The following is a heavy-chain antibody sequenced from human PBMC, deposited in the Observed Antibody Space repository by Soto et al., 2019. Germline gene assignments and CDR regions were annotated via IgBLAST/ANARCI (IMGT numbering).Heavy chain of an antibody. V-gene: IGHV3-74*01. CDR2: INSDGSGT. D-gene: IGHD6-19*01. CDR3: TRVNTLTSAWPFDY. CDR1: GFTFSAFW. Sequence: GGSLRLSCEASGFTFSAFWMHWVRQAPGKGLEWVARINSDGSGTTYAESVQGRFTNSRDNAKNTVFLQMTSLRADDTAVFFCTRVNTLTSAWPFDYWGQGALVTVSS. J-gene: IGHJ4*02.